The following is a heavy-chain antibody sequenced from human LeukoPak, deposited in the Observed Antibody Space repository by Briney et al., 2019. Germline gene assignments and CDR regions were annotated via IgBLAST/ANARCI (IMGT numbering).Heavy chain of an antibody. CDR1: GGSISSYY. Sequence: SETLSLTCTVSGGSISSYYWSWIRQPPGKGLEWIGYIYYSGSTNYNPSLKSRVTISVDTSKNQFSLKLSSVTAADTAVYYCARDAMGYSYGYVYWGQGTLVTVSS. J-gene: IGHJ4*02. CDR3: ARDAMGYSYGYVY. CDR2: IYYSGST. V-gene: IGHV4-59*01. D-gene: IGHD5-18*01.